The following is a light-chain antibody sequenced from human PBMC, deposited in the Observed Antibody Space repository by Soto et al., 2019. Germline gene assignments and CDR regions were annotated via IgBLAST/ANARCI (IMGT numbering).Light chain of an antibody. CDR1: SSDVGTYNL. CDR2: ATS. CDR3: SSYTTSGTLV. Sequence: QSVLTQPAAVSGSPGQSITISCTGTSSDVGTYNLVSWYQQYPGKAPKLMIYATSKRPSGVSNRFSGSKSGNTASLTISGLQAEDEADYYCSSYTTSGTLVFGGGTKLTVL. V-gene: IGLV2-14*02. J-gene: IGLJ2*01.